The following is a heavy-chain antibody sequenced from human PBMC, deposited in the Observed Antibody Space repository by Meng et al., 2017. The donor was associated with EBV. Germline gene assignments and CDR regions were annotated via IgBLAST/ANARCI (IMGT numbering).Heavy chain of an antibody. J-gene: IGHJ4*02. V-gene: IGHV1-18*01. D-gene: IGHD3-10*01. CDR3: ARGTPGRRYADY. Sequence: VELVEVGGEVKEPGAWAQSSCKSADSTITCYGVSRGRQPPGQGLEWMEWLGAHDYDRSHAPKFQGRATVTADSPTATAYMELRNLRSDDTGVYYCARGTPGRRYADYWGQGTLVTVSS. CDR1: DSTITCYG. CDR2: LGAHDYDR.